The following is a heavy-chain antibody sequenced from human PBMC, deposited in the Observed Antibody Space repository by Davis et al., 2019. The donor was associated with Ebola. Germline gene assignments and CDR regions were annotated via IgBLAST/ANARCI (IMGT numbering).Heavy chain of an antibody. CDR2: ISSSGSTI. CDR3: ASGLCCLNKNYGMDV. V-gene: IGHV3-48*03. CDR1: GFTFSSYE. Sequence: SLKISCAASGFTFSSYEMNWVREAPGKGLEWVSYISSSGSTIYYADSVKGRFTISRDNAKNSLYLQMNSLRAEDTAVYYCASGLCCLNKNYGMDVWGQGTTVTVSS. D-gene: IGHD2-8*01. J-gene: IGHJ6*02.